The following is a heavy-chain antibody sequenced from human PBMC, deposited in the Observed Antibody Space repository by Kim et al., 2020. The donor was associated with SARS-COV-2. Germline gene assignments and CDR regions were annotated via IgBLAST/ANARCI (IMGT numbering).Heavy chain of an antibody. D-gene: IGHD3-9*01. CDR2: IYYSGST. CDR3: ARFSPAPPAPYYDILTGYWYYYYYGMDV. V-gene: IGHV4-59*01. J-gene: IGHJ6*02. Sequence: SETLSLTCTVSGGSISSYYWSWIRQPPGKGLEWIGYIYYSGSTNYNPSLKSRVTISVDTSKNQFSLKLSSVTAADTAVYYCARFSPAPPAPYYDILTGYWYYYYYGMDVWGQGTTVTVSS. CDR1: GGSISSYY.